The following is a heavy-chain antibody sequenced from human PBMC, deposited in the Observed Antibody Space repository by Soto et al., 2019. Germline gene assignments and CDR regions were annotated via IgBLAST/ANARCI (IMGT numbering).Heavy chain of an antibody. J-gene: IGHJ5*02. CDR1: GFTFSSYG. V-gene: IGHV3-30*03. CDR2: ISYDGSNK. Sequence: PGGSLRLSCAASGFTFSSYGMHWVRQAPGKGLEWVAVISYDGSNKYYADSVKGRFTISRDNSKYTLYLQMNSLRAEDTAVYYCARTKVPSGSYALQFDPWGQGTLVTVSS. D-gene: IGHD1-26*01. CDR3: ARTKVPSGSYALQFDP.